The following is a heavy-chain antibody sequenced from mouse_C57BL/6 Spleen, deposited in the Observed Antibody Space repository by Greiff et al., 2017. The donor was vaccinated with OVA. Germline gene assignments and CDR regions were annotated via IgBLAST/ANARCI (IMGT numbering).Heavy chain of an antibody. CDR3: GTTVGAMDY. V-gene: IGHV1-50*01. Sequence: QVQLQQSGAELVKPGASVKLSCKASGYTFTSYWMQWVKQRPGQGLEWIGEIDPSDSYTNYNQKFKGKATLTVDTSSSTAYMQLSSLTSEDSAVYYCGTTVGAMDYWGQGTSVTVSS. CDR1: GYTFTSYW. J-gene: IGHJ4*01. D-gene: IGHD1-1*01. CDR2: IDPSDSYT.